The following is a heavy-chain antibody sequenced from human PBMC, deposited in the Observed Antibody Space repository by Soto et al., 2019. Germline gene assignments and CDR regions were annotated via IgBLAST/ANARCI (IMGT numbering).Heavy chain of an antibody. CDR2: ISGSGDDT. D-gene: IGHD6-19*01. J-gene: IGHJ6*02. V-gene: IGHV3-23*01. CDR1: GFTFSTYA. Sequence: EVQLLESGGGLVQPGGSLSLSCAASGFTFSTYALSWVRQSPGTGLEWVSAISGSGDDTYYTHSVKGRFTISRDNSKNTLSLQMDSLRVEDTATYYCAKVDRYSSGWSYYAPEYYYYGMDVWGQGTTVTVPS. CDR3: AKVDRYSSGWSYYAPEYYYYGMDV.